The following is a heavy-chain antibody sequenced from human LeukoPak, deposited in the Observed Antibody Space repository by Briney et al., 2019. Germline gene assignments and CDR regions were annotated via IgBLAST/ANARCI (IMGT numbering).Heavy chain of an antibody. V-gene: IGHV3-30-3*01. CDR2: ISYDGSNK. CDR3: ARSPRQVGAMVPGIDY. Sequence: PGGSLRLSCAASGFTFSSYAMHWVRQAPGKGLEWVAVISYDGSNKYYADSVKGRFTISRDNSKNTLYLQMNSLRAEGTAVYYCARSPRQVGAMVPGIDYWGQGTLVTVSS. CDR1: GFTFSSYA. D-gene: IGHD3-10*01. J-gene: IGHJ4*02.